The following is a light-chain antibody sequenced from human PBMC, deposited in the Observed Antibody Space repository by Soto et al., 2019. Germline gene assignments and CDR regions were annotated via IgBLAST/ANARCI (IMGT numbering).Light chain of an antibody. Sequence: QSALTQPPSASGSPGQSVTISCTGTSSDVGGYNYVSWYQQHPGKAPKLMIYEVSKRPSGVPDRFSGSKSGNTASLTVSGLQAEDKADYYCSSYAGSTLYVFGTGTKLTVL. V-gene: IGLV2-8*01. CDR3: SSYAGSTLYV. CDR1: SSDVGGYNY. J-gene: IGLJ1*01. CDR2: EVS.